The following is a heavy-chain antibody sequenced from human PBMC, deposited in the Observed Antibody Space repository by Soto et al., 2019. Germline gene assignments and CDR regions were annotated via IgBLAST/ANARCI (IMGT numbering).Heavy chain of an antibody. CDR1: GGSISSYY. J-gene: IGHJ6*02. Sequence: SETLSLTCTVSGGSISSYYWSWIRQPPGKGLEWIGYIYYSGSTNYNPSLKSRVTISVDTSKNQFSLKLSSVTAADTAVYYCARDQLVTYGLNYYYGMDVWGQGTTVTVSS. V-gene: IGHV4-59*01. CDR2: IYYSGST. D-gene: IGHD6-13*01. CDR3: ARDQLVTYGLNYYYGMDV.